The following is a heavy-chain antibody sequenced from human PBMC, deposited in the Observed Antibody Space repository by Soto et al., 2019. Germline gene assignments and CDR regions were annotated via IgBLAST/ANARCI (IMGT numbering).Heavy chain of an antibody. CDR1: GYTFTTYG. J-gene: IGHJ6*02. CDR2: TSGYNGNT. Sequence: ASVKVSCKASGYTFTTYGVSWVRQAPGQGLEWMGWTSGYNGNTNYPQKLQGRVTMTTDTFTITAYMELRSLRSDDTAVYYFARAVGATPTFYYYYGMDVWGQGTTVTVSS. D-gene: IGHD1-26*01. CDR3: ARAVGATPTFYYYYGMDV. V-gene: IGHV1-18*01.